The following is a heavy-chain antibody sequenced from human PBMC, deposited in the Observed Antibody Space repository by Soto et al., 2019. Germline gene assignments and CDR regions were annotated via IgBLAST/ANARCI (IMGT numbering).Heavy chain of an antibody. CDR3: ARAPTLSMKFDP. CDR1: GGSTSSYY. J-gene: IGHJ5*02. V-gene: IGHV4-59*01. D-gene: IGHD4-17*01. CDR2: IYYTGST. Sequence: PPETLSLTCPVSGGSTSSYYWSWIRQPPGKGLEWIGYIYYTGSTNYNPSLKSRVTISVDTSKNQFSLKLSSVTAADTAVYYCARAPTLSMKFDPWGQGTLVTVSS.